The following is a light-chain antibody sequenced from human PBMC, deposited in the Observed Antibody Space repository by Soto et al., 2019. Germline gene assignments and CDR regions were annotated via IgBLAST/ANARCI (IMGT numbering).Light chain of an antibody. CDR1: SSDVGSYNL. V-gene: IGLV2-23*01. CDR2: EGS. CDR3: CSYAGSSTLYV. J-gene: IGLJ1*01. Sequence: QSALTQPASVSGSPGQSITISCTGTSSDVGSYNLVSWYQQHPGKAPKLMIYEGSKRPSGVSNRFSGSKSGNTASLTISGLPADDEADYHCCSYAGSSTLYVFGTGTKVTVL.